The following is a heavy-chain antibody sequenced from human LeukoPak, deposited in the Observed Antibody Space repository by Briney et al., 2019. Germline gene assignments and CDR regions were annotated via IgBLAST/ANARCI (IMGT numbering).Heavy chain of an antibody. CDR2: ISYDGSNK. CDR3: ATVRGCGGDCYYIDY. CDR1: GFTFSSSG. J-gene: IGHJ4*02. D-gene: IGHD2-21*02. V-gene: IGHV3-30*03. Sequence: GGSLRLSCAASGFTFSSSGMHWVRQAPGKGLEWVAVISYDGSNKYYADSVKGRFTFSRDNSKNTLYLQMNSLRAEDTAVYYCATVRGCGGDCYYIDYWGQGTLVTVSS.